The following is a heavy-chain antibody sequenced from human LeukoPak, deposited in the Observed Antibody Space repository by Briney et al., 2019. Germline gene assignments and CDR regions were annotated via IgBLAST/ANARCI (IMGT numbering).Heavy chain of an antibody. V-gene: IGHV3-23*01. CDR2: ISASGGST. J-gene: IGHJ4*02. CDR3: AKGRIAAADDYFDY. Sequence: GGSLRLSCAASGITFSSYAMSWVRQAPGKGLEWVSTISASGGSTYYADSVKGRFTISRDDSKNTLYLQMNSLRAEDTAVYYCAKGRIAAADDYFDYWGQGTLVTVSS. D-gene: IGHD6-13*01. CDR1: GITFSSYA.